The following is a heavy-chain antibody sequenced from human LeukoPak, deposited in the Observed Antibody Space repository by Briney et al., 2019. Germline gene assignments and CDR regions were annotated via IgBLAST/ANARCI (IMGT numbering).Heavy chain of an antibody. CDR1: GFIFSSYE. J-gene: IGHJ4*02. CDR2: ISSSGSTI. D-gene: IGHD3-22*01. V-gene: IGHV3-48*03. CDR3: ASDYGSSGFLRNFDY. Sequence: GGSLRLSCAASGFIFSSYEMNWVRQAPGKGLEWVSYISSSGSTIYYADSVKGRFTISRDNAQNSLYLQMNSLRAEDTAVYYCASDYGSSGFLRNFDYWGQGTLVTVSS.